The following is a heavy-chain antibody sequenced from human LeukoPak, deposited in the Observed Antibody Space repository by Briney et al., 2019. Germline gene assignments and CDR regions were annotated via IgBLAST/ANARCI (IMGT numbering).Heavy chain of an antibody. J-gene: IGHJ4*02. D-gene: IGHD4/OR15-4a*01. Sequence: SETLSLTCTVSSGSISTSNYYWGWVRQPPGKALEWIGNIFYSGSTYYSPSLKSRVTISLDTSKNQFSLKLSSVTAADTAVYYCARLSGRDYYFDYWGQGTLVTVSS. V-gene: IGHV4-39*07. CDR1: SGSISTSNYY. CDR2: IFYSGST. CDR3: ARLSGRDYYFDY.